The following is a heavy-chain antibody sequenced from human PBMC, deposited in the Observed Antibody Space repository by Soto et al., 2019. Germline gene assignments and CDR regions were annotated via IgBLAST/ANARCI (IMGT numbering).Heavy chain of an antibody. D-gene: IGHD3-3*01. J-gene: IGHJ4*02. V-gene: IGHV3-53*01. CDR3: VRGPSDHKLRLVEWPYGDY. Sequence: EVQLVESGGDLIQPGGSLRLSCVASGFIVSSNQMSWVRQAPGKGLEWVSVIYSGHTTYYADSVEGRFTISRDDSKNTLYLQMNSLRVEDTAVYYCVRGPSDHKLRLVEWPYGDYWGQGALVTVSS. CDR1: GFIVSSNQ. CDR2: IYSGHTT.